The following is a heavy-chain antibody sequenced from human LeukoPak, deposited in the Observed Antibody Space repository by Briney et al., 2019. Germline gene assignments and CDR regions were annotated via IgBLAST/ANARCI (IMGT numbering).Heavy chain of an antibody. CDR1: GGSVSSSSYY. D-gene: IGHD5-12*01. J-gene: IGHJ6*03. V-gene: IGHV4-39*07. CDR2: IYYSGST. Sequence: PSETLSLTCTVSGGSVSSSSYYWGWIRQPPGKGLEWIGSIYYSGSTYYNPSLKSRVTISVDTSKNQFSLKLSSVTAADTAVYYCARTLAGGGYEAYYYYMDVWGKGTTVTVSS. CDR3: ARTLAGGGYEAYYYYMDV.